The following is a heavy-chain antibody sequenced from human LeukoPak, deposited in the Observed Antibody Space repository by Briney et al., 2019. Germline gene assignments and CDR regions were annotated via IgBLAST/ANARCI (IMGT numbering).Heavy chain of an antibody. CDR2: VYYSERT. CDR1: NDSFSNYY. D-gene: IGHD1-1*01. V-gene: IGHV4-59*01. CDR3: ARASMRRCVGYNRAYEIDY. J-gene: IGHJ4*02. Sequence: SETLSLTCTVSNDSFSNYYWTWIRQPPGKALEWIGYVYYSERTHYNPSLKSRVIISVDTAQNQFSLRLSSVTAADTAVYYCARASMRRCVGYNRAYEIDYWGQGTLVTVSS.